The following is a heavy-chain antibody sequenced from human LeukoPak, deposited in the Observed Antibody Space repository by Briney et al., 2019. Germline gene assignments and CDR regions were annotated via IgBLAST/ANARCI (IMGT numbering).Heavy chain of an antibody. D-gene: IGHD2-15*01. CDR3: ARDFFHGHCAGLSCFLLDY. Sequence: ASVKVSCKASGYTFTRYGISWVRQAPGQGIEWMGWISANNGDTYSAQKFQDRVSMTTDTSTSTAYMELRSLRSDDTAVYYCARDFFHGHCAGLSCFLLDYWGQGSLVTVSS. CDR2: ISANNGDT. CDR1: GYTFTRYG. V-gene: IGHV1-18*01. J-gene: IGHJ4*02.